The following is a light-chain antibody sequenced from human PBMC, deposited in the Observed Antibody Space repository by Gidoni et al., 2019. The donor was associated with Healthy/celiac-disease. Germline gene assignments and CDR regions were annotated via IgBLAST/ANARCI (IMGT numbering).Light chain of an antibody. J-gene: IGKJ3*01. CDR2: AAS. V-gene: IGKV1-39*01. CDR1: QSISSY. CDR3: QQSYSTPQVT. Sequence: DIQITQSPSSLSASVGDRVTITCRASQSISSYLNWYQQKPGKAPKLLIYAASSLQRGVPSRFSGSGYGTDFTLTISSLQPEDFATYYCQQSYSTPQVTFGPGTKVDIK.